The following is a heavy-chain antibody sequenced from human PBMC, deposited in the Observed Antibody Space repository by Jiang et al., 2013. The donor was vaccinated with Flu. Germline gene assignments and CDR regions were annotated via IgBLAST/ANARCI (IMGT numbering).Heavy chain of an antibody. Sequence: LLKPSETLSLTCAVYGGSFSGYYWSWIRQPPGKGLEWIGEINHSGSTNYNPSLKSRVTISVDTSKNQFSLKLSSVTAADTAVYYCARGWRYSSSWPNFDYWGQGTLVTVSS. J-gene: IGHJ4*02. CDR1: GGSFSGYY. D-gene: IGHD6-13*01. V-gene: IGHV4-34*01. CDR3: ARGWRYSSSWPNFDY. CDR2: INHSGST.